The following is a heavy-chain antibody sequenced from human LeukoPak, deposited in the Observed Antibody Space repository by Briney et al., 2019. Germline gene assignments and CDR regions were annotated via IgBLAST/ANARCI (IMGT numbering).Heavy chain of an antibody. J-gene: IGHJ4*02. Sequence: GGSLRLSCAASGFTFSSYAMHWVRQAPGKGLEWVGRIKSKTDGGTTDYAAPVKGRFTISRDDSKNTLYLQMNSLKTEDTAVYYCTHYGEIAVAGTTPYYFDYWGQGTLVTVSS. D-gene: IGHD6-19*01. V-gene: IGHV3-15*07. CDR1: GFTFSSYA. CDR2: IKSKTDGGTT. CDR3: THYGEIAVAGTTPYYFDY.